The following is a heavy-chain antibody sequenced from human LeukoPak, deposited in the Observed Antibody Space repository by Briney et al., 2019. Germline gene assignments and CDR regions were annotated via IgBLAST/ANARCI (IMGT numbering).Heavy chain of an antibody. CDR2: IYTSGST. CDR3: ARDAGVLYYYDSSGYYTDPAFDY. Sequence: SETLSLTCTVSAGSISSYYWSWIRQPAGKGLEWIGRIYTSGSTNYNPSLKSRVTMSVDTSKNQFSLKLSSVTAADTAMYYCARDAGVLYYYDSSGYYTDPAFDYWGQGTLVTVSS. D-gene: IGHD3-22*01. CDR1: AGSISSYY. V-gene: IGHV4-4*07. J-gene: IGHJ4*02.